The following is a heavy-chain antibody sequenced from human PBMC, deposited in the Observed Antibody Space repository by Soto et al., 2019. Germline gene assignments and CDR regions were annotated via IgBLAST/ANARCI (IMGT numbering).Heavy chain of an antibody. CDR3: ARTSREGMELADAFDI. J-gene: IGHJ3*02. V-gene: IGHV3-21*01. CDR2: ISSSSSYI. CDR1: GFTFSSYS. Sequence: EVQLVESGGGLVKPGGSLRLSCAASGFTFSSYSMNWVRQAPGKGLEWVSSISSSSSYIYYADSVKGRFTISRDNAKNSLYLQMNSLRSEDTAVYYCARTSREGMELADAFDIWGQGTIVTVSS. D-gene: IGHD1-7*01.